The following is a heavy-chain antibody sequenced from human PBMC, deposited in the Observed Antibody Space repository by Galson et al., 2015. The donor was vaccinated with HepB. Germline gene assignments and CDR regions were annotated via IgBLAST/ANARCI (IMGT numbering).Heavy chain of an antibody. D-gene: IGHD5-18*01. CDR2: ISGGGDST. J-gene: IGHJ4*02. CDR1: GFTFSTYA. CDR3: AKGRLNSKYTFGYGVDY. Sequence: SLRLSCAASGFTFSTYAMSWVRQAPGKGLEWVSVISGGGDSTYYADSVKGRFTISRDNSKNTLYLQLNSLSAEDTAVYYCAKGRLNSKYTFGYGVDYWGQGTLVTVSS. V-gene: IGHV3-23*01.